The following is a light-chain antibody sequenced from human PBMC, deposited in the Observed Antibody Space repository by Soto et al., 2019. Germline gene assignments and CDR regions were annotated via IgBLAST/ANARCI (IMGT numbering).Light chain of an antibody. J-gene: IGLJ1*01. CDR2: DGG. V-gene: IGLV3-21*02. CDR1: NIGGKN. CDR3: QVWDRTSDHSYV. Sequence: SYELTQPPSVSVAPGQTATVSCGGNNIGGKNVHWYQQKPGQAPVLVVYDGGDRPSGIPARFSGSNSGNTATLTISRVEAGDEADYYCQVWDRTSDHSYVFGTGTKVTVL.